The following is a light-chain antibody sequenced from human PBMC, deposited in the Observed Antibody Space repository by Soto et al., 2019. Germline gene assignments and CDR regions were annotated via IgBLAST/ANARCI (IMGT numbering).Light chain of an antibody. Sequence: DIQMTQSPSTLSASVGDRVTITCRASQSISNWLAWYQQKPGKAPKLLIYKASSLESGVPSRFSGSGSGTEFTLTISSLQPDDFATYYCQHYYISPWTFGQGTKVEIK. V-gene: IGKV1-5*03. CDR3: QHYYISPWT. CDR1: QSISNW. J-gene: IGKJ1*01. CDR2: KAS.